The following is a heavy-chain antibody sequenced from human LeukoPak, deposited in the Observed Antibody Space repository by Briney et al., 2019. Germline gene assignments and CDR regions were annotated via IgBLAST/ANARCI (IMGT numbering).Heavy chain of an antibody. Sequence: GGSLRLSCAASGFTFSGFSMNWVRQAPGKGLEWVSYISNSDTIIYYADSVKGRFTISRDNAKNSLYLQMNSLRAEDTAVYYCARDGPYGVGPTAFDYWGQGTLVTVSS. D-gene: IGHD1-26*01. CDR3: ARDGPYGVGPTAFDY. V-gene: IGHV3-48*04. J-gene: IGHJ4*02. CDR2: ISNSDTII. CDR1: GFTFSGFS.